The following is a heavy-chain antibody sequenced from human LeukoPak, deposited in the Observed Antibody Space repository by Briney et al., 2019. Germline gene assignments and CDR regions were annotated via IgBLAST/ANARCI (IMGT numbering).Heavy chain of an antibody. Sequence: SETLSLTCTVSGGSISSSSYYWGWIRQPPGKGLEWIGSIYYSGSTYYNPSLKSRVTISVDTSKNQFSLKLSSVTAADTAVYYCARLSLYFDYWGQGTLVTASS. CDR1: GGSISSSSYY. V-gene: IGHV4-39*01. CDR2: IYYSGST. CDR3: ARLSLYFDY. D-gene: IGHD2-8*01. J-gene: IGHJ4*02.